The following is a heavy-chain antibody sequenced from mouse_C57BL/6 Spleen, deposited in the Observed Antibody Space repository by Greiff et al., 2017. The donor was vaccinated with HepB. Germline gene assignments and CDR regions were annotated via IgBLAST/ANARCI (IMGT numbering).Heavy chain of an antibody. CDR3: TTDYYGSSWAY. CDR1: GFNIKDYY. J-gene: IGHJ3*01. V-gene: IGHV14-1*01. D-gene: IGHD1-1*01. CDR2: IDPEDGDT. Sequence: EVQLQQSGAELVRPGASVKLSCTASGFNIKDYYMHWVKQRPEQGLEWIGRIDPEDGDTEYAPKFQGKATMTADTSSNTAYLQLRSLTSEDTAVYYCTTDYYGSSWAYWGQGTLVTVSA.